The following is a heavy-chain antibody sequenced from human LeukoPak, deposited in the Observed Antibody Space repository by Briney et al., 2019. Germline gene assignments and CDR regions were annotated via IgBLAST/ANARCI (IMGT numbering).Heavy chain of an antibody. J-gene: IGHJ6*03. Sequence: ASVKVSCKASGYTFTSYDINWVRQATGQGLEWMGWMNPNSGNTGYAQKFQGRVTMTRNTSISRAYMELSSLRSEDTAVYYCARSLGGYYYYYMDVWGKGTTVTVSS. CDR3: ARSLGGYYYYYMDV. V-gene: IGHV1-8*01. CDR2: MNPNSGNT. D-gene: IGHD7-27*01. CDR1: GYTFTSYD.